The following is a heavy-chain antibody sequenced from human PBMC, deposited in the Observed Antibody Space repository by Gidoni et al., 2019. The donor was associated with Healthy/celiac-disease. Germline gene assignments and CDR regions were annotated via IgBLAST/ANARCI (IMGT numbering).Heavy chain of an antibody. V-gene: IGHV3-7*01. D-gene: IGHD3-10*01. CDR1: GSTFSSYW. Sequence: EVQLVESGGGLVQPGGSLRLSCAASGSTFSSYWMSWVRQAPGKGLEWVANIKQDGSEKYYVDSVKGRFTISRDNAKNSLYLQMNSLRAEDTAVYYCARVKQYYGSGSLYYFDYWGQGTLVTVSS. J-gene: IGHJ4*02. CDR3: ARVKQYYGSGSLYYFDY. CDR2: IKQDGSEK.